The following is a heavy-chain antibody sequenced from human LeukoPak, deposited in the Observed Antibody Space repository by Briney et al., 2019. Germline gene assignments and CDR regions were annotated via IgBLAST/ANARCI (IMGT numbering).Heavy chain of an antibody. Sequence: ASVKVSCKASGGTFSSYAISWVRQAPGQGLEWMGGIIPIFGTANYAQKFQGRVTITADKSTSTAYMELSSLRSEDTAVYYCARAGEIYYYYYMDVWGKGTTVTISS. D-gene: IGHD3-10*01. CDR2: IIPIFGTA. CDR3: ARAGEIYYYYYMDV. CDR1: GGTFSSYA. V-gene: IGHV1-69*06. J-gene: IGHJ6*03.